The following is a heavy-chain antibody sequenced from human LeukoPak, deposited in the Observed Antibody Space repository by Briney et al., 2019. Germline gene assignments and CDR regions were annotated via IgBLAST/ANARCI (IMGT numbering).Heavy chain of an antibody. J-gene: IGHJ3*02. CDR1: GYTFTNCY. V-gene: IGHV1-46*01. Sequence: ASVKVSCNASGYTFTNCYIHWVRQAPGQGLEWMGIINPSGSSTSYAQKFQGRVTMTRDTSTSTVYMELSSLRSEDTAVYYCAGGTTNTKGAFEMWGQGTMVTVSS. CDR2: INPSGSST. D-gene: IGHD2-8*01. CDR3: AGGTTNTKGAFEM.